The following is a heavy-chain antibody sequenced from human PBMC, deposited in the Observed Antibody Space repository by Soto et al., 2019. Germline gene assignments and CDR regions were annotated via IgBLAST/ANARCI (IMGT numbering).Heavy chain of an antibody. D-gene: IGHD3-22*01. CDR2: IFPSDSDT. V-gene: IGHV5-51*01. CDR1: VYRFTSYG. CDR3: ARKDKSGYFNWFDP. Sequence: GESLKISCRTSVYRFTSYGIAWVRQMPGKGLEWMGIIFPSDSDTRYSPSFQGQVTISADRSTSTVFLQWASLKASDTAVYFCARKDKSGYFNWFDPWGQGTLVTVSS. J-gene: IGHJ5*02.